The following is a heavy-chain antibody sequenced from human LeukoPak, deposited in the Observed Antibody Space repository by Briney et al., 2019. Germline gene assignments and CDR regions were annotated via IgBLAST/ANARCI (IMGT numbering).Heavy chain of an antibody. J-gene: IGHJ4*02. Sequence: GGSLRLSCAASGFTFSSYNMNWVRQAPGKGLEWVSSITGSSSYIYYADSVKGRFTVSRDNAKNSLYLQMNSLRVDDTAFYYCARDLSGVTGYTYGRGIDYWGQGTLVTVSS. CDR2: ITGSSSYI. CDR1: GFTFSSYN. D-gene: IGHD5-18*01. CDR3: ARDLSGVTGYTYGRGIDY. V-gene: IGHV3-21*06.